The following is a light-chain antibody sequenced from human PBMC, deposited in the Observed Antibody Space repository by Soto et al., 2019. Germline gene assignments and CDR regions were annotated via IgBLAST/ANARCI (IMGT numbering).Light chain of an antibody. Sequence: ESVLTQSPGTLSLSPGERATLSCRASQSVSSSYLAWYQQKPGQAPRLLIYGASSRATGIPDRFSGSGSGTDFTLPISRLEPEDLAVYSCQQYGSSPFTFGPGTKVDIK. CDR3: QQYGSSPFT. V-gene: IGKV3-20*01. CDR2: GAS. J-gene: IGKJ3*01. CDR1: QSVSSSY.